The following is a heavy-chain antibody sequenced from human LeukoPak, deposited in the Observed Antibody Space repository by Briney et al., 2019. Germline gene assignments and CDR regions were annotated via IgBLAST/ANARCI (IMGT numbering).Heavy chain of an antibody. CDR2: ISVSGDST. J-gene: IGHJ4*02. Sequence: PGGSLRLSCAASGFTFSSYAMTWVRQAPGKGLEWVSGISVSGDSTYYADSVRGRFTISRDNSKNTLYLQMNSLKTEDTAVYYCTREYPYFDYWGQGTLVTVSS. D-gene: IGHD2-2*02. V-gene: IGHV3-23*01. CDR1: GFTFSSYA. CDR3: TREYPYFDY.